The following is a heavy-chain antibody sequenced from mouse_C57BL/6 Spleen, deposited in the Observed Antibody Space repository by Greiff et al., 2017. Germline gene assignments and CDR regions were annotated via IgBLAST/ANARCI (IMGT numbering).Heavy chain of an antibody. CDR2: INHDGSST. J-gene: IGHJ2*01. D-gene: IGHD2-3*01. V-gene: IGHV5-16*01. CDR3: ARGGYYGFDD. CDR1: GFTFSDYY. Sequence: EVQLVESEGGLVQPGSSMKLSCTASGFTFSDYYMAWVRQVPEKGLEWVANINHDGSSTNYLDSLKSRFIISRDNAKNILYLQMSSLKSEDTATYYSARGGYYGFDDWGQGTTLTVSS.